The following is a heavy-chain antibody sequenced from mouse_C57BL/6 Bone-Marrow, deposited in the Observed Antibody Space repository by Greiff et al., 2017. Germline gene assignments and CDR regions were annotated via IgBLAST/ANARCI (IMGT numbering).Heavy chain of an antibody. CDR2: IDPENGDT. CDR3: TPYGKFDY. V-gene: IGHV14-4*01. Sequence: VHVKQSGAELVRPGASVKLSCTASGFNIKDDYMHWVKQRPEQGLEWIGWIDPENGDTEYASKFQGKATITADTSSNTAYRQLSSLTSEYTSVYYFTPYGKFDYWGQGTTLTVSS. CDR1: GFNIKDDY. J-gene: IGHJ2*01. D-gene: IGHD2-1*01.